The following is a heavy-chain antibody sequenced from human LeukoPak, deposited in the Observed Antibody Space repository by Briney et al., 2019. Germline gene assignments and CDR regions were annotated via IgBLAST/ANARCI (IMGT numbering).Heavy chain of an antibody. CDR1: GYSFTSYW. CDR3: ASLGLLTGYSDDY. V-gene: IGHV5-51*01. Sequence: GEAVKISCKGSGYSFTSYWIGGVRQMPRKGLDWMGIIYPCDSDTRYSASFQGQVTISADKSISTAYLQWSSLKGSDTAMYYCASLGLLTGYSDDYWGQGTLVTVSS. CDR2: IYPCDSDT. J-gene: IGHJ4*02. D-gene: IGHD3-9*01.